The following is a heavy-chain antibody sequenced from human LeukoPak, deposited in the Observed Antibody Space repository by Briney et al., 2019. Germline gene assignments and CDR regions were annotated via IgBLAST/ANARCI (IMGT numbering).Heavy chain of an antibody. D-gene: IGHD4-17*01. J-gene: IGHJ4*02. CDR3: AKGGDFDY. CDR1: GFTFSSYG. V-gene: IGHV3-30*18. Sequence: GGSLRLSCAASGFTFSSYGMHWVRQAPGKGLEWVAVISYDGSNKYYADSVKGRFTISRDNSKNTLYLQMNSLRAEDTAVYYCAKGGDFDYWGQGTLVTVSS. CDR2: ISYDGSNK.